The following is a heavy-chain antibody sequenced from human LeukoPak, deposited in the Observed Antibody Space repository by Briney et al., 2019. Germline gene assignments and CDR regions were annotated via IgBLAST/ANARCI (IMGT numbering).Heavy chain of an antibody. CDR3: ARIRFRSPWGLLKGRYYFDY. J-gene: IGHJ4*02. CDR2: IYTSGST. V-gene: IGHV4-4*07. D-gene: IGHD3-16*01. CDR1: GGSISSYY. Sequence: SETLSLTCTVSGGSISSYYWSWIRQPAGKGLEWIGRIYTSGSTNYNPSLKSRVTMSVDTSKNQFSLKLSSVTAADTAVYYCARIRFRSPWGLLKGRYYFDYWGQGTLVTDSS.